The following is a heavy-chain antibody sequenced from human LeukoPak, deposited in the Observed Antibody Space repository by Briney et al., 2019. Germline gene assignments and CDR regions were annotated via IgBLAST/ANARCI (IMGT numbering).Heavy chain of an antibody. CDR2: IASKGKNYAT. V-gene: IGHV3-73*01. Sequence: GGSLRLSCATSGFTFSASAISWVRQASGKGLEWVGRIASKGKNYATEYAASVKGRFTISRDDSKNTAYLQMNSLKTEDTAVYYCSRSGGDGATGEWGQGTLVTVSS. J-gene: IGHJ4*02. CDR1: GFTFSASA. D-gene: IGHD1-26*01. CDR3: SRSGGDGATGE.